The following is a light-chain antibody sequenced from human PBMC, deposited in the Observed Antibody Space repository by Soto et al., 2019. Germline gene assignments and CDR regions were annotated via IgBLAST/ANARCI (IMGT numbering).Light chain of an antibody. CDR2: GAS. CDR1: QSVSSN. J-gene: IGKJ1*01. V-gene: IGKV3-15*01. Sequence: EIVMMQSPATLSVSPGERATLSCRASQSVSSNLAWYQQRLGQTPRLLISGASTRATGIPARFSGSVSGTEFILTISSLQSEDFAIYYCQQYNNWPRTFGQGTKVDIK. CDR3: QQYNNWPRT.